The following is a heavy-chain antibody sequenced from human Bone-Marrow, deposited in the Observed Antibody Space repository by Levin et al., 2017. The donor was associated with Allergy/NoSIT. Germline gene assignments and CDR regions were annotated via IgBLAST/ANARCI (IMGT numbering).Heavy chain of an antibody. CDR3: ATSSSAYYDYLNAFQI. Sequence: SETLSLTCTVSGGSISSGDYYWSWIRHHPGKGLEWIGHIHYSGSTYYNPSIKSRVSISVDTSKNQFSLNLSSVTAADTAVYYCATSSSAYYDYLNAFQIWGQGTMVTVSS. CDR2: IHYSGST. J-gene: IGHJ3*02. V-gene: IGHV4-31*03. CDR1: GGSISSGDYY. D-gene: IGHD3-16*01.